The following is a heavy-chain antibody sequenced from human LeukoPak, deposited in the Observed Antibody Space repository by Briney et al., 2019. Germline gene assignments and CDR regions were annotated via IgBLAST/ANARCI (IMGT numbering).Heavy chain of an antibody. CDR2: INPNSGGT. CDR1: GYTFTGYY. Sequence: GASVKVSCKASGYTFTGYYMHWVRQAHGQGLEWMGWINPNSGGTNYAQKFQGRVTMTRDTSISTAYMELSRLRSDDTAVYYCARDLSVYYDSSGHSFGYWGQGTLVTVSS. CDR3: ARDLSVYYDSSGHSFGY. V-gene: IGHV1-2*02. D-gene: IGHD3-22*01. J-gene: IGHJ4*02.